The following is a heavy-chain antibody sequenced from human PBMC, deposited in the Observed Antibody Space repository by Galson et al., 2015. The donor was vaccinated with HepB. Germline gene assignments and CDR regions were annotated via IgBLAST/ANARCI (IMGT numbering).Heavy chain of an antibody. Sequence: CAISGDSVSSNSAAWNWIRQSPSRGLEWLGRTYYRSKWYNDYAVSVKSRITINPDTSKNQFSLQLNAVTPEDTAVYYCAREGTVGTSYYYYGMDVWGQGTTVTVSS. CDR3: AREGTVGTSYYYYGMDV. CDR1: GDSVSSNSAA. CDR2: TYYRSKWYN. V-gene: IGHV6-1*01. D-gene: IGHD4-23*01. J-gene: IGHJ6*02.